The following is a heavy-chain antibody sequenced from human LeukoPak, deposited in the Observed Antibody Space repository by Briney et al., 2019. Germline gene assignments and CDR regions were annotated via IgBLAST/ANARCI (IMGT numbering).Heavy chain of an antibody. J-gene: IGHJ4*02. CDR3: ARDGYSGSDAL. Sequence: SETLSLTCTVSGGSISSSSYYWDWIRQPPGKGLEWIGYIYHSGSTNYNPSLKSRITISVDTSQNQFSLKLSSVTAADTAVYYCARDGYSGSDALWGQGTLVTVSS. V-gene: IGHV4-61*01. CDR1: GGSISSSSYY. D-gene: IGHD5-12*01. CDR2: IYHSGST.